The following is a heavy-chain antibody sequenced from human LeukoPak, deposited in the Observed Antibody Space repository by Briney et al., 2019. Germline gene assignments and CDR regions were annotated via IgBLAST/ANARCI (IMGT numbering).Heavy chain of an antibody. Sequence: SQTLSLTCTVSGGSISSGGYYWSWIRQHPGKGLEWIGYIYYSGSTYYNPSLKSRVTISVDPSKNQFSLKLSSVTAADTAVYYCARTRGYSGYVDAFDIWGQGTMVTVSS. CDR1: GGSISSGGYY. V-gene: IGHV4-31*03. D-gene: IGHD5-12*01. CDR2: IYYSGST. J-gene: IGHJ3*02. CDR3: ARTRGYSGYVDAFDI.